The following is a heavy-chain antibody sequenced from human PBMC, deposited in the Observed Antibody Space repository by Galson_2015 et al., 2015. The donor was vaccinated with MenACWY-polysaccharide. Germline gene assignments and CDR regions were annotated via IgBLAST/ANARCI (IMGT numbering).Heavy chain of an antibody. Sequence: PALVKPTQTLTLTCTFSGFSLRTSGVAVGWIRQPPGEALDWLAHIYWNDDKYYSTFLKNRLTITKDTSKNQVVLTMTNMGPVDTATHYCAHLTASNVYSYDYWGQGTLVTVSS. CDR1: GFSLRTSGVA. D-gene: IGHD2-2*01. CDR2: IYWNDDK. J-gene: IGHJ4*02. V-gene: IGHV2-5*01. CDR3: AHLTASNVYSYDY.